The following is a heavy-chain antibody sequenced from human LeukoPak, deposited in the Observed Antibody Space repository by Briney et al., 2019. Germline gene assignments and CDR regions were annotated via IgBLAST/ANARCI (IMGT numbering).Heavy chain of an antibody. CDR1: GFTFSSYG. D-gene: IGHD5-12*01. Sequence: GGSLRLSCAASGFTFSSYGMHWVRQAPGKGLEWVAVISYDGSNKYYADSVKGRFTISRDNAKNSLYLQMNSLRVEDTAVYYCARDGPVATINCWGQGTLVTVSS. CDR3: ARDGPVATINC. V-gene: IGHV3-30*03. J-gene: IGHJ4*02. CDR2: ISYDGSNK.